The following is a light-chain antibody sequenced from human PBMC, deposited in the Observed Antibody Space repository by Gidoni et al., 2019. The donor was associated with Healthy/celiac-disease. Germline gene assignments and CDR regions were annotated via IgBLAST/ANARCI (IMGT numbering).Light chain of an antibody. Sequence: EIVMTQSPATLSVSPGERATLSCRASQSVSSNLAWYQQKPGQAPRLLIYGASTRATGIPARCSGSVSGTEFTLTISSLQSEDFAVYYCQQYNNWPPGTFGQGTKVEIK. V-gene: IGKV3-15*01. CDR2: GAS. J-gene: IGKJ1*01. CDR1: QSVSSN. CDR3: QQYNNWPPGT.